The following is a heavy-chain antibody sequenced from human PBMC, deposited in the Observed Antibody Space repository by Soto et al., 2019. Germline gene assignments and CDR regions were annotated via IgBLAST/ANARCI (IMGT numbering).Heavy chain of an antibody. V-gene: IGHV1-3*01. CDR2: INAGNGNT. CDR3: ARVIVVVVAATRWFDP. J-gene: IGHJ5*02. D-gene: IGHD2-15*01. CDR1: GYTFTSYA. Sequence: ASVKVSCKASGYTFTSYAMHWVRQAPGQRLEWMGWINAGNGNTKYSQKFQGRVTITRDTSASTAYMELSSLRSEDTAVYYCARVIVVVVAATRWFDPWGQGTLVTVSS.